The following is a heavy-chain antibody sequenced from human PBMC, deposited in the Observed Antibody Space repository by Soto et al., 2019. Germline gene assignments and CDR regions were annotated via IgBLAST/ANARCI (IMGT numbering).Heavy chain of an antibody. CDR2: ISAYNCNT. Sequence: QVQLVQSGAEVKKPGASVKVSCKASGYTFTSYGIIWVRQAPGQGLVWMGWISAYNCNTNDAQKLQGRVTMTTDTSTSTAYMELRSLRSDDTAVYYCARGGSSTPYDISESFDYWGQGTLVTVSS. D-gene: IGHD3-22*01. CDR1: GYTFTSYG. CDR3: ARGGSSTPYDISESFDY. J-gene: IGHJ4*02. V-gene: IGHV1-18*01.